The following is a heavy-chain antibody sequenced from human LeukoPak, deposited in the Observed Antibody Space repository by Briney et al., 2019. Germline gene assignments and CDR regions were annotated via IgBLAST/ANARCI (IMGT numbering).Heavy chain of an antibody. V-gene: IGHV4-59*01. Sequence: SETLSLTCSFSGGSISSYHWSWIRQPPGKGLEWIGYMHYSGYTSYMPSLKSRVTISVDTSKNQLSLKLNSVTAADTAVYFCARDAGTGWYFDLWGRGTLVTVSS. CDR1: GGSISSYH. CDR3: ARDAGTGWYFDL. CDR2: MHYSGYT. D-gene: IGHD3/OR15-3a*01. J-gene: IGHJ2*01.